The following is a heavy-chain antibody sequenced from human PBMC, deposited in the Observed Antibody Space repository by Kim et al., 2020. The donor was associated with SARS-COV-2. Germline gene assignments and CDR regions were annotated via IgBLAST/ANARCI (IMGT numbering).Heavy chain of an antibody. D-gene: IGHD3-10*01. V-gene: IGHV4-34*01. J-gene: IGHJ6*02. CDR3: ARAIYYGSGSYYRGHYYGMDV. CDR1: GGSFSGYY. CDR2: INHSGST. Sequence: SETLSLTCAVYGGSFSGYYWSWIRQPPGKGLEWIGEINHSGSTNYNPSLKSRVTISVDTSKNQFSLKLSSVTAADTAVYYCARAIYYGSGSYYRGHYYGMDVWGQGTTVTVSS.